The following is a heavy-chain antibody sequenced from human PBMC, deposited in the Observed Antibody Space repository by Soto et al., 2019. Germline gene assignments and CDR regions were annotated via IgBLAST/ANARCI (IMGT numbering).Heavy chain of an antibody. D-gene: IGHD3-3*01. CDR3: TRESYYDFWSGYYTVVHWFDP. Sequence: PGGSLRLSCTASGFTFGDYAMSWFRQAPGKGLEWVGFIRSKAYGGTTEYAASVKGRFTISRDDSKSIAYLQMNSLKTEDTAVYYCTRESYYDFWSGYYTVVHWFDPWGQGTLVTVSS. CDR1: GFTFGDYA. CDR2: IRSKAYGGTT. V-gene: IGHV3-49*03. J-gene: IGHJ5*02.